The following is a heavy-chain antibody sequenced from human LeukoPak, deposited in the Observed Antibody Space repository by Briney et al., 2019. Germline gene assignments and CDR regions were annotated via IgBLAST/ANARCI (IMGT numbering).Heavy chain of an antibody. CDR3: ASLHPSSGGLH. Sequence: GASVKVSCKASGYTFTGYYMYWVRQAPGQGLEWMGWINPSGGSTSYAQKFQGRVTMTRDTSTSTVYMELSSLRSEDTAVYYCASLHPSSGGLHWGQGTLVTVSS. D-gene: IGHD2-15*01. CDR2: INPSGGST. V-gene: IGHV1-46*01. CDR1: GYTFTGYY. J-gene: IGHJ4*02.